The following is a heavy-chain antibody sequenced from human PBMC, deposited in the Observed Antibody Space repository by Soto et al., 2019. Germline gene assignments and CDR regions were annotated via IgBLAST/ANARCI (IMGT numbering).Heavy chain of an antibody. J-gene: IGHJ4*02. CDR2: INAGNGNT. CDR1: GYTFASYS. V-gene: IGHV1-3*01. CDR3: ARSHFLGDIFDY. Sequence: QVHLVQSGAEVKKPGASVKVSCRASGYTFASYSVHWVRQAPGQSLEWMGWINAGNGNTKYSQKFQGRLTLSRDTSASTSYLELTSLTSEDTAVYFCARSHFLGDIFDYWGQGTLVTVSS. D-gene: IGHD4-17*01.